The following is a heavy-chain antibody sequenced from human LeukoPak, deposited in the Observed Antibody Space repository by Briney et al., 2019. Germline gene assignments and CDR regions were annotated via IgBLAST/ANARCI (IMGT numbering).Heavy chain of an antibody. D-gene: IGHD3-9*01. Sequence: GGSLRLSCVASGFTFNDHGMHWVRQAPGKGLEWLAFIRYDGTDESYGASVRGRLTISRDDSLNTVYLQMDSLGHDDTAVYYCTRDLMDYDVSTGLHHYYMDVWGQGTTVTVSS. CDR2: IRYDGTDE. CDR1: GFTFNDHG. V-gene: IGHV3-30*02. CDR3: TRDLMDYDVSTGLHHYYMDV. J-gene: IGHJ6*02.